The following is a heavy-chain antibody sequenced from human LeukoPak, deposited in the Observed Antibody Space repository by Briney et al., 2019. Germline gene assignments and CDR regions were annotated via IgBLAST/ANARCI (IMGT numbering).Heavy chain of an antibody. Sequence: SVKVSCKASGGTFSSYAISWVRQAPGQGLEWMGGIIPIFGTANYAQKFQGRVTITADESTSTAYMELSSLRSEDTAVYYCARGVLTIFGVASYYFDYWGQGTLVTVSS. D-gene: IGHD3-3*01. V-gene: IGHV1-69*13. CDR3: ARGVLTIFGVASYYFDY. J-gene: IGHJ4*02. CDR1: GGTFSSYA. CDR2: IIPIFGTA.